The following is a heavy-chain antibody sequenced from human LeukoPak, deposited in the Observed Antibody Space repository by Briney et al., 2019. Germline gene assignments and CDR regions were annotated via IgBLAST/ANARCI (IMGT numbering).Heavy chain of an antibody. Sequence: GGALRLSCAASGFTFDDYGMSWVRQAPGKGLEWVSGINWNGGSTGYADSVKGRFNISRDNAKNSLYLQMNSLRAEDTALYYCATDHCSGGSCYERENYWGQGTLVTVSS. V-gene: IGHV3-20*04. CDR1: GFTFDDYG. D-gene: IGHD2-15*01. J-gene: IGHJ4*02. CDR3: ATDHCSGGSCYERENY. CDR2: INWNGGST.